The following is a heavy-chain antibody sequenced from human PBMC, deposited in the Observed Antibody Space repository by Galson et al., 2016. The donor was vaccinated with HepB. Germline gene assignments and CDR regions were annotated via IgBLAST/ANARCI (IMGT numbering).Heavy chain of an antibody. J-gene: IGHJ2*01. CDR2: FAPEDGKT. V-gene: IGHV1-24*01. D-gene: IGHD3-3*01. CDR3: AAADFWNAYFVDS. CDR1: GIPLTELS. Sequence: SVKVSCKVSGIPLTELSMHWVRQAPGKGLEWMGGFAPEDGKTLYAQKFQGRVTMTEDTSTDTIHMELTSLKSEDTAMYYCAAADFWNAYFVDSWARGTLVTVSS.